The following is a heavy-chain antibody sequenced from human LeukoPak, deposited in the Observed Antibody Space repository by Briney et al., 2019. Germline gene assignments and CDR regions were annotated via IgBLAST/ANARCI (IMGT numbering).Heavy chain of an antibody. D-gene: IGHD2-15*01. CDR2: IIPIFGTA. V-gene: IGHV1-69*01. CDR1: GGTFSSYA. CDR3: ARGGHAYCSGGSCYFNWFDP. J-gene: IGHJ5*02. Sequence: SVKVSCKASGGTFSSYAISWVRQAPGQGLEWMGGIIPIFGTANYAQKFQGRVTITADESTSTAYMELSSLRSEDTAVYYCARGGHAYCSGGSCYFNWFDPWGQGTLVTVSS.